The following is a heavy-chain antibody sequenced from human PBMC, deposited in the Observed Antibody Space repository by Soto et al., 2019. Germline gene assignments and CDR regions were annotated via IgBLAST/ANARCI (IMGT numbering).Heavy chain of an antibody. CDR3: AREGYCSGGGCSGGMDV. Sequence: QAQLVESGGGVVRPGRSQRLSCAASGFAFSGYGMHWVRQAPGKGLEWVAFIWFDGSDALYSDSVKGRFSITRDNSKNTLFLQLNSLRGDDKAVYYCAREGYCSGGGCSGGMDVWGQGTTVTVSS. J-gene: IGHJ6*02. V-gene: IGHV3-33*01. CDR2: IWFDGSDA. D-gene: IGHD2-15*01. CDR1: GFAFSGYG.